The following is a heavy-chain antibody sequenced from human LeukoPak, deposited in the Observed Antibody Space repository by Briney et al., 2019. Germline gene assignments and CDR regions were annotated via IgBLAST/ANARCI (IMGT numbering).Heavy chain of an antibody. CDR2: ISSDGSRK. D-gene: IGHD1-1*01. V-gene: IGHV3-30*18. CDR3: AKHAYNWNAPDGFDM. J-gene: IGHJ3*02. CDR1: RFSFSDYD. Sequence: PGGSLRLSCRASRFSFSDYDMHWVRQAPGKGLEWVAVISSDGSRKHYGDSVKGRFTISRDNSESTLFLQMNSLRTDDTSVYFCAKHAYNWNAPDGFDMWGQGTLVIVSS.